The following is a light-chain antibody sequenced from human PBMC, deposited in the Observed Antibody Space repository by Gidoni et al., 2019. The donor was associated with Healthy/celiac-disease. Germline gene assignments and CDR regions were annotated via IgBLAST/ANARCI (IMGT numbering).Light chain of an antibody. CDR1: QGISSY. J-gene: IGKJ4*01. V-gene: IGKV1-9*01. CDR3: QQLGT. Sequence: IQLTQSPSSLSASVGDRVTITCRASQGISSYLAWHQQKPGKAPKLLIYAASTLQSGVPSRFSGSGSGTDFTLTISSLQTEDFATYYGQQLGTFGGXTKVEIK. CDR2: AAS.